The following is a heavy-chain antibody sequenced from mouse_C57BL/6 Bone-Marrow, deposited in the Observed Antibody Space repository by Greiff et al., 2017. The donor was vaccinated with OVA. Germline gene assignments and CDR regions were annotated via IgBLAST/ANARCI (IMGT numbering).Heavy chain of an antibody. CDR1: GYTFTDYY. CDR3: ARGRVTSHFDY. V-gene: IGHV1-26*01. D-gene: IGHD2-1*01. CDR2: INPNNGGT. J-gene: IGHJ2*01. Sequence: VQLQQSGPELVKPGASVKISCKASGYTFTDYYMNWVKQSHGKSLEWIGDINPNNGGTSYNQKFKGKATLTVDKSSSTAYMELRSLTSEDSAVYYCARGRVTSHFDYWGQGTTLTVSS.